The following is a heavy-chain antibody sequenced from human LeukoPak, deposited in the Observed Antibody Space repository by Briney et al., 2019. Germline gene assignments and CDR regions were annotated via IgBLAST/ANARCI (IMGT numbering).Heavy chain of an antibody. CDR2: ISYDGSNK. CDR1: GFTFSSYA. V-gene: IGHV3-30-3*01. Sequence: GGSLRLSCAASGFTFSSYAMHWVRQAPGKGLEWVAVISYDGSNKYYADSVKGRFTISRDNSKNTLYLQMNSLRAEDTAVYYCAREDGYSSSWYRTWVFDYWGQGTLVTVSS. CDR3: AREDGYSSSWYRTWVFDY. D-gene: IGHD6-13*01. J-gene: IGHJ4*02.